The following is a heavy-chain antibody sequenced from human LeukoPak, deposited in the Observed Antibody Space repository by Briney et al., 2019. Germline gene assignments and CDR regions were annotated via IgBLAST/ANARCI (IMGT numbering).Heavy chain of an antibody. D-gene: IGHD3-9*01. J-gene: IGHJ4*02. CDR1: EFTFSTYS. CDR3: ARGRLVRPPGYDY. V-gene: IGHV3-48*01. Sequence: GGSLRLSCAASEFTFSTYSMNWVRKAPGKGLEWVSYISSSSSTIYYADSVKGQFTISRDNAKNSLFLQMNSLRAEDTAVYYCARGRLVRPPGYDYWGQGTLVTVSS. CDR2: ISSSSSTI.